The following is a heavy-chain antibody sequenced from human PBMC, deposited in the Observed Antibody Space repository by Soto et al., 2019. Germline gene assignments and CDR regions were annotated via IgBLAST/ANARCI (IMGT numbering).Heavy chain of an antibody. Sequence: SETLSLTCSVSGGSISSGDYYWSWIRQPPGKGLEWIGYIYYSGSTYYNPSLKSRVTISVDTSKNQFSLKLSSVTAADTAVYYCARDKRITIFGVVIEGDPTDYYGMDVWGQGTTVTVSS. CDR2: IYYSGST. CDR1: GGSISSGDYY. J-gene: IGHJ6*02. V-gene: IGHV4-30-4*01. D-gene: IGHD3-3*01. CDR3: ARDKRITIFGVVIEGDPTDYYGMDV.